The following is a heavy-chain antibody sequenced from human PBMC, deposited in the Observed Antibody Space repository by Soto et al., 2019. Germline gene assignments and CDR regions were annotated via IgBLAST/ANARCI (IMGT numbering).Heavy chain of an antibody. J-gene: IGHJ5*02. V-gene: IGHV6-1*01. CDR3: AREDIVVVPAARGNWFDP. CDR2: TYYRSKWYN. CDR1: GDSVSSNSAA. Sequence: SQTLSLTCAISGDSVSSNSAARNWIRQSPSRGLEWLGRTYYRSKWYNDYAVSVKSRITINPDTSKNQFSLQLNSVTPEDTAVYYCAREDIVVVPAARGNWFDPWGQGTLVTVSS. D-gene: IGHD2-2*01.